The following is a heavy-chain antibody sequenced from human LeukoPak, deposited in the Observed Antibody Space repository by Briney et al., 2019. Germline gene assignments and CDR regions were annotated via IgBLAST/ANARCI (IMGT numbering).Heavy chain of an antibody. CDR1: GGSISSGGYS. J-gene: IGHJ5*02. CDR3: ARDPGYYYGSGSYHWFDP. D-gene: IGHD3-10*01. CDR2: IYHSGST. Sequence: SETLSLTCAVSGGSISSGGYSWSWIRQPPGKGLEWIGYIYHSGSTYYNPSLKSRVTISVDRSKNQFSLKLSSVTAADTAVYYCARDPGYYYGSGSYHWFDPWGQGTLVTVSS. V-gene: IGHV4-30-2*01.